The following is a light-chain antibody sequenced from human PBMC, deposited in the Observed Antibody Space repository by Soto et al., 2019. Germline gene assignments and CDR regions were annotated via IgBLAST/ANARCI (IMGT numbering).Light chain of an antibody. CDR1: SSDVGHYNY. V-gene: IGLV2-14*03. J-gene: IGLJ2*01. Sequence: QSALTQPASVSGSPGQSITISCTGTSSDVGHYNYVSWYQQHPGKAPKLMIYDVSQRPSGVSDRFSGSKSGNTASLTISGLQAEDEADYYCTSYTTRSTLVFGGGTKLTVL. CDR2: DVS. CDR3: TSYTTRSTLV.